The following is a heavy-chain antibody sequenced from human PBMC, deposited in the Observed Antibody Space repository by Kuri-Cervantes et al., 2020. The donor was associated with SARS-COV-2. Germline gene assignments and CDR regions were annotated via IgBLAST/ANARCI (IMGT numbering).Heavy chain of an antibody. CDR2: ISYDGSNK. CDR3: ARDPDDILPGPFDY. CDR1: GFSFSSYA. D-gene: IGHD3-9*01. V-gene: IGHV3-30*04. J-gene: IGHJ4*02. Sequence: GGSLRLSCAASGFSFSSYAMHWVRQAPGKGLEWVAVISYDGSNKYYADSVKGRFTISRDNSKNTLYLQMNSLRAEDTAVYYCARDPDDILPGPFDYWGQGTLVTVSS.